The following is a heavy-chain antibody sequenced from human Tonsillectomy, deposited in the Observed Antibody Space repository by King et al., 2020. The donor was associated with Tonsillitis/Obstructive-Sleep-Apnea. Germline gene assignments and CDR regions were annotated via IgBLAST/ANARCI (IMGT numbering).Heavy chain of an antibody. CDR1: GFTVSSKC. CDR3: AREGIVATIGGYYFDF. V-gene: IGHV3-53*01. D-gene: IGHD5-12*01. J-gene: IGHJ4*02. Sequence: VQLVESGGAWIQPGGSLRLSCAASGFTVSSKCMSWVRQAPGKGLEWVSVIYGGDSTHYADSVKGRFTISRDNSKNTLYLQMNTLRAEDTAVYYCAREGIVATIGGYYFDFWGQGTLVTVSS. CDR2: IYGGDST.